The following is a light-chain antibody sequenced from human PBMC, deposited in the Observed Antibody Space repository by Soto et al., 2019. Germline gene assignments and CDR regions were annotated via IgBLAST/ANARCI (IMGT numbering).Light chain of an antibody. J-gene: IGKJ2*01. V-gene: IGKV1-16*02. CDR1: QGINNY. Sequence: DIQMTQSPSSLSASVGDRVTITCRASQGINNYLAWFQQTPGKAPKSLIYGASNLQDGVPSKFSVSGYGTNVTLTISSLQHEDFATYYCHQYIRYPYTFGQWTKVE. CDR3: HQYIRYPYT. CDR2: GAS.